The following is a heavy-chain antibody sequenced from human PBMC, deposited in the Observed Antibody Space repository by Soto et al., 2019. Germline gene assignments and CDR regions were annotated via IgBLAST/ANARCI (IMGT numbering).Heavy chain of an antibody. CDR1: GFTFSDHY. CDR2: TRNKANSYTT. J-gene: IGHJ6*02. CDR3: ARAGYSYGLNYYYGMDV. Sequence: GGFLRLSCAASGFTFSDHYMDWVRQAPGKGLEWVGRTRNKANSYTTEYAASVKGRFTISRDDSKNSLYLQMNSLKTEDTAVYYCARAGYSYGLNYYYGMDVWGQGTTVTVSS. V-gene: IGHV3-72*01. D-gene: IGHD5-18*01.